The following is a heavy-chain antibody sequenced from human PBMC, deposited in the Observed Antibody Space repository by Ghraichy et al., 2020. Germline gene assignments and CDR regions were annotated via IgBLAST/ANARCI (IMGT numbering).Heavy chain of an antibody. Sequence: GGSLRLSCVASGFTFSSYGMHWVRQAPGKGLEWVAVTRYDGSNEYYVASVKGRFTISRDNSKNTLYLQMNSLRAEDTAVYYCARDWALFCTRLNCYIGDYWGQGTLVTVSS. V-gene: IGHV3-33*01. D-gene: IGHD2-21*01. CDR2: TRYDGSNE. CDR3: ARDWALFCTRLNCYIGDY. CDR1: GFTFSSYG. J-gene: IGHJ4*02.